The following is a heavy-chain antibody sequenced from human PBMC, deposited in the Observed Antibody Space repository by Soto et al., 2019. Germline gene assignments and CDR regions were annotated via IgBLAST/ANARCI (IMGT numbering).Heavy chain of an antibody. J-gene: IGHJ6*02. CDR1: GYTLTELS. CDR3: AADNLVGATTYYYYYGMDV. D-gene: IGHD1-26*01. CDR2: FDPEDGET. V-gene: IGHV1-24*01. Sequence: ASVKVSCKVSGYTLTELSMHWVRQAPGKGLEWMGGFDPEDGETIYAQKFQGRVTITRDMSTSTAYMELSSLRSEDTAVYYCAADNLVGATTYYYYYGMDVWGQGTTVTVSS.